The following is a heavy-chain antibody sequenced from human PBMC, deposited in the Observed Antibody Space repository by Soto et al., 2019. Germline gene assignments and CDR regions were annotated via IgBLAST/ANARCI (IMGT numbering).Heavy chain of an antibody. V-gene: IGHV1-3*04. CDR3: ARDLYPSSAPFAP. J-gene: IGHJ5*02. D-gene: IGHD2-8*01. CDR1: GYTFTAYP. CDR2: INTGNGDT. Sequence: ASVKVSCKASGYTFTAYPIHWVRQAPGQGLEWMGWINTGNGDTIYSQNFQGRVAITRDTSATTAYMELSSLTSEDTAVYYCARDLYPSSAPFAPWGKGTLVTVSS.